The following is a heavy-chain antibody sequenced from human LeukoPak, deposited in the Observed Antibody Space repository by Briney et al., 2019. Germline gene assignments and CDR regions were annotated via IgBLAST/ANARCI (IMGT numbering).Heavy chain of an antibody. CDR1: GFTFSSYA. Sequence: PGGSLRLSCAASGFTFSSYAMSWVRQAPGKGLEWVSAISGSGGSTYYADSVKGRFTISRDNSKNTLYLQMDSLRAEDTAVYYCAKGFFDSSSYDYWGQGTLVTVSS. CDR2: ISGSGGST. D-gene: IGHD3-22*01. CDR3: AKGFFDSSSYDY. V-gene: IGHV3-23*01. J-gene: IGHJ4*02.